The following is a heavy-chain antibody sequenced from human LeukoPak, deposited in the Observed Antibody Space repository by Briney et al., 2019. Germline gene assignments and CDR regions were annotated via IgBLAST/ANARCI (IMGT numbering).Heavy chain of an antibody. CDR3: ARAGSDTAMAHDN. D-gene: IGHD5-18*01. CDR1: GFTFSNHW. Sequence: GGSLRLSCAASGFTFSNHWMHRVRHAPGKGLMWVSRINRGGSRTDYADSVKGRFTISRDDAKNTLYLQLNSLRAEHTAVYFCARAGSDTAMAHDNWGQGTLVTVSS. V-gene: IGHV3-74*01. CDR2: INRGGSRT. J-gene: IGHJ4*02.